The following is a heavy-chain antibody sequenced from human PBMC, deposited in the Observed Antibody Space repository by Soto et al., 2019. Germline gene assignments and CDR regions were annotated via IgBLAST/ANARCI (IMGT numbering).Heavy chain of an antibody. CDR1: GFTFSSYG. Sequence: QVQLVESGGGVVQPGRSLRLSCAASGFTFSSYGMHWVRQAPGKGLEWVAVISYAGSNKYYADSVKGRFTISRDNSQYTLYLQMISLRAEDTALYYCAKGGPMVRGPRGYVEYWGQGTLVTASS. CDR3: AKGGPMVRGPRGYVEY. V-gene: IGHV3-30*18. J-gene: IGHJ4*02. CDR2: ISYAGSNK. D-gene: IGHD3-10*01.